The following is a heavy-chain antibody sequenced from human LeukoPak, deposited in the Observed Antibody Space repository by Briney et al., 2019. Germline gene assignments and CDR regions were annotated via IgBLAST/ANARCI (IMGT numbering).Heavy chain of an antibody. V-gene: IGHV4-39*07. CDR3: ARSPQGTATTANWLDP. CDR2: MSYSGRT. D-gene: IGHD4-17*01. J-gene: IGHJ5*02. CDR1: GGSISISNYY. Sequence: PSETLSLTCTVSGGSISISNYYWGWIRQPPGKGLEWIGSMSYSGRTYYNPSLKTRVTVSLDTSKNQLSLNLISVTAADTAVYYCARSPQGTATTANWLDPWGHGTLVTVSS.